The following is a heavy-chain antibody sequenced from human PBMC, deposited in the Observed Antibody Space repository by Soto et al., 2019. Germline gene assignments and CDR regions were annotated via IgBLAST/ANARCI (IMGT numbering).Heavy chain of an antibody. J-gene: IGHJ6*02. D-gene: IGHD3-3*01. CDR1: GYTFTSYA. CDR3: ARGVYYDFWSGYEPREYGMDV. V-gene: IGHV1-3*01. CDR2: INAGNGNT. Sequence: ASVKVSCKASGYTFTSYAMHWVRQAPGQRLEWMGWINAGNGNTKYSQKFQGRVTTTRDTSASTAYMELSSLRSEDTAVYYCARGVYYDFWSGYEPREYGMDVWGQGTTVTVAS.